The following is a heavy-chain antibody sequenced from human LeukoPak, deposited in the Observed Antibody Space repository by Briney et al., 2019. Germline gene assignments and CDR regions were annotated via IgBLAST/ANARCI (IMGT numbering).Heavy chain of an antibody. CDR1: GFPFSNYW. CDR3: ARGYYSSSRFDS. Sequence: PGGSLRLSCAASGFPFSNYWMHWVRQAPGKGLVWVSRANSDGSTTNYADSVKGRFTISRDNAENTLYMRMNSLRPEDTAVYYCARGYYSSSRFDSWGQGTLVTVSS. CDR2: ANSDGSTT. V-gene: IGHV3-74*01. D-gene: IGHD6-13*01. J-gene: IGHJ4*02.